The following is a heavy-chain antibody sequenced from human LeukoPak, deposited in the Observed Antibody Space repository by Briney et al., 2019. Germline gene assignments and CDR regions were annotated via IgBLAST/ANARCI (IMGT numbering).Heavy chain of an antibody. CDR2: IYPGDSDT. Sequence: PGASLKISCKGSGSSFTSYWIGWVRPMPGKGLEWMVIIYPGDSDTRYSPSFQGQVTISADKSISTAYLQWSSLKASDTAMYYCARVGATAIYYFDYWGQGTLVTVSS. CDR1: GSSFTSYW. J-gene: IGHJ4*02. D-gene: IGHD1-26*01. V-gene: IGHV5-51*01. CDR3: ARVGATAIYYFDY.